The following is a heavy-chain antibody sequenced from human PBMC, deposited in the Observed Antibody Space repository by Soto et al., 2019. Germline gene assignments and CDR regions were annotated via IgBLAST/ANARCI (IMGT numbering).Heavy chain of an antibody. CDR2: IWYDGSNK. Sequence: QVQLVESGGGVVQPGRSLRLSCAASGFTFSSYGMHWVRQAPGKGLEWVAVIWYDGSNKYYADSVKGRFTISRDNSKNTLYLQMNSLRAEDTAVYYCATDYGSGSYSYYGMDVWGQGTTVTVSS. D-gene: IGHD3-10*01. CDR3: ATDYGSGSYSYYGMDV. V-gene: IGHV3-33*01. CDR1: GFTFSSYG. J-gene: IGHJ6*02.